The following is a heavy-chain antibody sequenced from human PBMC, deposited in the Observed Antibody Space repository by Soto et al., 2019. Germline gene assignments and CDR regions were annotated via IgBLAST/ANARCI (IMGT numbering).Heavy chain of an antibody. CDR3: ARTRNTGAFDI. Sequence: SEILSLTCTVSGGSISSGGYYWSWIRQHPGKGLEWIGYIYYSGSTYYNPSLKSRVTISVDTSKNQFSLKLSSVTAADTAVYYCARTRNTGAFDIWGQGTMVTVS. CDR2: IYYSGST. D-gene: IGHD1-1*01. CDR1: GGSISSGGYY. V-gene: IGHV4-31*03. J-gene: IGHJ3*02.